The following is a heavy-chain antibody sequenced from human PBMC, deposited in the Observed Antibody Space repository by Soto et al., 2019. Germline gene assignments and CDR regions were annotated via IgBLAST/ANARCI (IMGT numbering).Heavy chain of an antibody. D-gene: IGHD6-19*01. CDR3: AHRRIGVSQWNYGDFDY. CDR2: IYWDDDK. J-gene: IGHJ4*02. CDR1: GFSLSTSEVG. V-gene: IGHV2-5*02. Sequence: SGPTLVNPTQTLTLTCTFSGFSLSTSEVGVGWVRQPPGKALEWLVFIYWDDDKRYSPSLRSRLTITKDTSKNQVVLTMTNVDPVDTATYFCAHRRIGVSQWNYGDFDYWGQGTLVTVSS.